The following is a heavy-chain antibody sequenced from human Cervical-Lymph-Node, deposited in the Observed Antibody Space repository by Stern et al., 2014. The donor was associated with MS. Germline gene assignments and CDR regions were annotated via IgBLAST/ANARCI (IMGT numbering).Heavy chain of an antibody. CDR2: IYHGGRS. V-gene: IGHV4-30-2*01. J-gene: IGHJ4*02. CDR3: AREHNWNYFDL. CDR1: GGSITSNGDS. D-gene: IGHD1-1*01. Sequence: QLQLQESGSGLVKPSQTLSLACLVSGGSITSNGDSCSWIRQPPGKGLEWIGSIYHGGRSYSNPSLRSRLSMSVDQSKNQFSLRLTSVTAADTAVYFCAREHNWNYFDLWGQGTLVSVSP.